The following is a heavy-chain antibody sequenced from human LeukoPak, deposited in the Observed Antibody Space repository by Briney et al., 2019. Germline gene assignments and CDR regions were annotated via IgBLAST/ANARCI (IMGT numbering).Heavy chain of an antibody. J-gene: IGHJ6*03. Sequence: PGGSLRLSCAASGFTFSNAWMSWVRQAPGKGLEWVGRIKSKTDGGTTDYAAPVKGRFTISRDNAKNSLYLQMNSLRAEDTAVYYCASLASGIFSYYYYMDVWGKGTTVTVSS. CDR1: GFTFSNAW. V-gene: IGHV3-15*01. CDR3: ASLASGIFSYYYYMDV. D-gene: IGHD2/OR15-2a*01. CDR2: IKSKTDGGTT.